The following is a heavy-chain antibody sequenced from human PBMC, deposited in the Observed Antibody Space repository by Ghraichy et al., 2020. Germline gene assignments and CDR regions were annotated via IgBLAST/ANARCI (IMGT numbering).Heavy chain of an antibody. D-gene: IGHD3-10*01. Sequence: GESLNISCAASGFTFSSYAMSWVRQAPGKGLEWVSTISGSGGSTYYADSVKGRFTISRDNSKNTLYLQMNSLRAEDTAVYYCAKFTGSGAFYFYGMDVWGQGTTVTVYS. CDR3: AKFTGSGAFYFYGMDV. CDR1: GFTFSSYA. J-gene: IGHJ6*02. CDR2: ISGSGGST. V-gene: IGHV3-23*01.